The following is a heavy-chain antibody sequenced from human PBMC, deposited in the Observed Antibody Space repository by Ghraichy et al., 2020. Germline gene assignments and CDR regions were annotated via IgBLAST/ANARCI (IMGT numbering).Heavy chain of an antibody. V-gene: IGHV3-53*01. Sequence: GGSLRLSCAASGFTVSSSYMSWVRQAPGKGLQWVSVIYSGVSTYYADSVKGRCTISRDNSKNTLYLQMNSLRAEDTAVYYCARGSGNDYDSSGYYQGGLDYWGQGTLVTVSS. D-gene: IGHD3-22*01. CDR3: ARGSGNDYDSSGYYQGGLDY. J-gene: IGHJ4*02. CDR1: GFTVSSSY. CDR2: IYSGVST.